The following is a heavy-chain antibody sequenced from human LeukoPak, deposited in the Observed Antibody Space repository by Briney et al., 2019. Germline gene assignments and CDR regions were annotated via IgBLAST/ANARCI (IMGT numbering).Heavy chain of an antibody. D-gene: IGHD1-1*01. Sequence: SQTLSLTCAISGNSVSSNSAAWNWIRQSPTRGLEWLGRTYYRSKWYNDHAESVKSRITINPDTSKNQFSLELTSVTPEDTAMYFCATGNYHFDQWGQGTLVIVSP. CDR2: TYYRSKWYN. CDR3: ATGNYHFDQ. J-gene: IGHJ4*02. V-gene: IGHV6-1*01. CDR1: GNSVSSNSAA.